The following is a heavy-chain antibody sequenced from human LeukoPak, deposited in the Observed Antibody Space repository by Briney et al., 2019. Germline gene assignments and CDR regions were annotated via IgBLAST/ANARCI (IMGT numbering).Heavy chain of an antibody. J-gene: IGHJ6*03. CDR1: SDKISSYY. CDR3: ARGVTLFGGHYMDV. CDR2: IFTTGTT. D-gene: IGHD3-3*01. Sequence: SETLSLTCNVPSDKISSYYWNWIQQPAGKGLEWVGRIFTTGTTNYSPSLKSRVTISIDRSKNQFYLNLSSVTAADTAVYYCARGVTLFGGHYMDVWGKGTTVTVSS. V-gene: IGHV4-4*07.